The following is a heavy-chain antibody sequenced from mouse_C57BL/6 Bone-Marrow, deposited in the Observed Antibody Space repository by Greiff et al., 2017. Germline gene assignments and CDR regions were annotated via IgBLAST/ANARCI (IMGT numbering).Heavy chain of an antibody. CDR1: GYTFTDYE. V-gene: IGHV1-15*01. CDR2: IDPETGGT. D-gene: IGHD2-3*01. Sequence: QVQLQQSGAELVRPGASVTLSCKASGYTFTDYEMHWVKQTPVHGLEWIGAIDPETGGTAYNQKFKGKAILTADKSSSTAYMELRSLTSEDSAVYYCTGWLLGHDYWGQGTTLTVSS. J-gene: IGHJ2*01. CDR3: TGWLLGHDY.